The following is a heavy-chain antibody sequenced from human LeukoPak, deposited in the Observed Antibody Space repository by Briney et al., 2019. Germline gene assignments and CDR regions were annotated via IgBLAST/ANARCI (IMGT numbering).Heavy chain of an antibody. CDR3: AQDLYSYVRYFDY. Sequence: GGSLRLSCAASGFTFSSYAMSWVRQALGKGLEWVSAISGSGGSTYYADSVKGRFTISRDNSKNTLYLQMNSLRAEDTAVYYCAQDLYSYVRYFDYWGQGSLVTVSS. J-gene: IGHJ4*02. CDR1: GFTFSSYA. V-gene: IGHV3-23*01. CDR2: ISGSGGST. D-gene: IGHD5-18*01.